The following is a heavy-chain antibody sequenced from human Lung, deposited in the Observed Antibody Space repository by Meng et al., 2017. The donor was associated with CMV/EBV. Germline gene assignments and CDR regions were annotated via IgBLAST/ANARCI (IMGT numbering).Heavy chain of an antibody. J-gene: IGHJ6*02. V-gene: IGHV3-66*03. CDR3: ARDIYWDQSYHGMDV. CDR1: GLTVSNSY. Sequence: RGSXRLXCAASGLTVSNSYLTWVRQVQGKGLEWDSVFYSCGPTYSADSVKGRLPVSRDNSKNTLYLHMNTLRVEDTGIYDCARDIYWDQSYHGMDVWGRGTTVTVSS. CDR2: FYSCGPT. D-gene: IGHD1-26*01.